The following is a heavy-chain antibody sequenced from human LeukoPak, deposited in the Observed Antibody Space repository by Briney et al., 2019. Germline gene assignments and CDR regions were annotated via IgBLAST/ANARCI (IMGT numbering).Heavy chain of an antibody. J-gene: IGHJ4*02. CDR1: GFTFSSYS. D-gene: IGHD2-2*01. CDR3: ARARYCSSTSCLIYFDY. Sequence: PGGSLRLSCAASGFTFSSYSMNWVRQAPGKGLEWVSSISSSSSYIYYADSVKGRFTISRDNAKNSLYLQMNSLRAEDTAVYYCARARYCSSTSCLIYFDYWGQGALVTVSS. V-gene: IGHV3-21*01. CDR2: ISSSSSYI.